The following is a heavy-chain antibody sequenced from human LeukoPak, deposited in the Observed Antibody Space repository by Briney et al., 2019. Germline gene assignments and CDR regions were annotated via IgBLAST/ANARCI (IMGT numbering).Heavy chain of an antibody. D-gene: IGHD2-15*01. CDR3: ARRNSGTWWSFDS. Sequence: GGSLRLSCAASRFTFSSYWMSWVRQAPGKGLEWVANIKDDGSQKNYIDSMKGRFTISRDNAKASLFLQMNSLSSEDTAVYYCARRNSGTWWSFDSWGQGTLVTVSS. CDR2: IKDDGSQK. J-gene: IGHJ4*02. V-gene: IGHV3-7*01. CDR1: RFTFSSYW.